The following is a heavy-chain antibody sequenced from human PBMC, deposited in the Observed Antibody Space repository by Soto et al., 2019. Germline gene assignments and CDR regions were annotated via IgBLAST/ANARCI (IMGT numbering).Heavy chain of an antibody. CDR1: GGSFSGYQ. Sequence: QVQLQQWGAGLLKPSETLSLTCAVYGGSFSGYQWSWIRQTPGKGLEWIGEINDSGNINYNPSLKSRVTILLDTPKKQISLTLSSVTAAASAVYYCARGVILWFGELSRRGGYHYYMDVWGKGTTVTVSS. D-gene: IGHD3-10*01. CDR3: ARGVILWFGELSRRGGYHYYMDV. V-gene: IGHV4-34*01. J-gene: IGHJ6*03. CDR2: INDSGNI.